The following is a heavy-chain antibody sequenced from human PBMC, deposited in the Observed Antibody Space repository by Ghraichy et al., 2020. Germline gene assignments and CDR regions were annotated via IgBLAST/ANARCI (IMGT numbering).Heavy chain of an antibody. CDR2: IWYDGSNK. J-gene: IGHJ4*02. Sequence: GESLRLSCAASGFTFSSYGMHWVRQAPGKGLEWVAVIWYDGSNKYYADSVKGRFTISRDNSKNTLYLQMNSLRAEDTAVYYCARVRHYYGSGSYQVNYWGQGTLVTVSS. CDR3: ARVRHYYGSGSYQVNY. CDR1: GFTFSSYG. D-gene: IGHD3-10*01. V-gene: IGHV3-33*01.